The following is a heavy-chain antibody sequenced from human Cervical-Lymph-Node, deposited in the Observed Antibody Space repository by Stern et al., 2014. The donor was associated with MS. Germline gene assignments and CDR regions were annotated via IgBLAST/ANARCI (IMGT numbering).Heavy chain of an antibody. Sequence: QVQLQESGPGLVKPSQTLSLTCTVSGDSIHSSAFYWSWIRQHPGKGLEWIGYIFYRGSTYYNPSLKSRVTISRDTSKNQFSLKLSSVTAADTAVYYCARALRDYGDYWPFGYWGQGTLVTVSS. D-gene: IGHD4-17*01. CDR3: ARALRDYGDYWPFGY. CDR2: IFYRGST. V-gene: IGHV4-31*03. CDR1: GDSIHSSAFY. J-gene: IGHJ4*02.